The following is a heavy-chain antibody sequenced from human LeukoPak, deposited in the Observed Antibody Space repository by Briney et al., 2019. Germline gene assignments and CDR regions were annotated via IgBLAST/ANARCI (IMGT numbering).Heavy chain of an antibody. CDR1: GYTFTSYG. J-gene: IGHJ4*02. Sequence: ASVKVPCKASGYTFTSYGISWVRQAPGQGLEWMGWISAYNGNTNYAQKLQGRVTMTTDTSTSTAYMEPRSLRSDDTAVYYCARGPLGAAAGTLFDYWGQGTLVTVSS. V-gene: IGHV1-18*01. CDR2: ISAYNGNT. CDR3: ARGPLGAAAGTLFDY. D-gene: IGHD6-13*01.